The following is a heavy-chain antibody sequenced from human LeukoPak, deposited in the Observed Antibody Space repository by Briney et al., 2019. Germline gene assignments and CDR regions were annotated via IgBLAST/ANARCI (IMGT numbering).Heavy chain of an antibody. Sequence: PSETLSLTCAVYGGSFSGYYWSWIRQPPGKGLEWIGEINHSGSTNYNPSLKSRVTISVDTSKNQFSLKLSSVTAADTAVYYCARVARFRVPFDPWAQGTLVTVSS. D-gene: IGHD3-3*01. V-gene: IGHV4-34*01. CDR1: GGSFSGYY. CDR2: INHSGST. J-gene: IGHJ5*02. CDR3: ARVARFRVPFDP.